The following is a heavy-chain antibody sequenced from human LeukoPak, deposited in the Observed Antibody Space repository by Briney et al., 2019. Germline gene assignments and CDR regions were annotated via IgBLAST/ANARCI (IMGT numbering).Heavy chain of an antibody. CDR1: VVTFSEYW. CDR3: VRDWSATHFDY. D-gene: IGHD6-25*01. J-gene: IGHJ4*02. Sequence: GGSLRLSCVASVVTFSEYWMSWVRQAPGKGLEWVANIKQDGNEKYYVDSVKGRFTIPRANAKNSLYLQMNSLRAEDTAVYYCVRDWSATHFDYWGQGTLVTVSS. CDR2: IKQDGNEK. V-gene: IGHV3-7*01.